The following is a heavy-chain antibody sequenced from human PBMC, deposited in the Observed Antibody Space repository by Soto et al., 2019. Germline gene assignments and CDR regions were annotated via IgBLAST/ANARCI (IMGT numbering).Heavy chain of an antibody. D-gene: IGHD1-26*01. CDR1: GFTFDDYA. V-gene: IGHV3-43*02. J-gene: IGHJ6*02. Sequence: GGSLRLSCAASGFTFDDYAMHWVRQAPGKGLEWVSLISGDGGSTYYADSVKGRFTISRDNSKNSLYLQMNSLRTEDTALYYCAKDGGSPAYYYYYYGIDVWGQGTTVTVSS. CDR3: AKDGGSPAYYYYYYGIDV. CDR2: ISGDGGST.